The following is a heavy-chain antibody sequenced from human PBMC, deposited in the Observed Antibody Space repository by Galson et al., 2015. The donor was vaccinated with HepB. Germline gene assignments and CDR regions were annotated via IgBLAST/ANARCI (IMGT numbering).Heavy chain of an antibody. D-gene: IGHD3-3*01. Sequence: SETLSLTCTVSGGSISSGNWWSWVRQPPGRGLEWIGEIYHGGNTNYNPSLKSRVTISVDKSKNQFSLELTSVTAADTAFYYCARDSSSGYSLGNWGQGTLVTVSS. CDR3: ARDSSSGYSLGN. CDR1: GGSISSGNW. J-gene: IGHJ1*01. V-gene: IGHV4/OR15-8*02. CDR2: IYHGGNT.